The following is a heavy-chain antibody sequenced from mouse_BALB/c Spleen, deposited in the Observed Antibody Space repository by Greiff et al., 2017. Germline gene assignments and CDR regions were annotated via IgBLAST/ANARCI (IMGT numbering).Heavy chain of an antibody. V-gene: IGHV1-80*01. J-gene: IGHJ4*01. CDR3: ARWGENAMDY. CDR1: GYAFSSYW. CDR2: IYPGDGDT. Sequence: VKLMESGAELVRPGSSVKISCKASGYAFSSYWMNWVKQRPGQGLEWIGQIYPGDGDTNYNGKFKGKATLTADKSSSTAYMQLSSLTSEDSAVYFCARWGENAMDYWGQGTSVTVSS.